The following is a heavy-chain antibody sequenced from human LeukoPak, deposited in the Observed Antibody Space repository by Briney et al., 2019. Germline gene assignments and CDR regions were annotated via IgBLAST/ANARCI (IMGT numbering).Heavy chain of an antibody. V-gene: IGHV4-4*07. J-gene: IGHJ5*02. CDR1: GGSISSYY. Sequence: SETLSLTCTVSGGSISSYYWSWIRQPAGKGLEWIGRIYTSGSTNYNPSLKSRVAMSVDTSKNQFSLKLSSVTAADTAVYYCAREGGYGVTTQYNWFDPWGQGTLVTVSS. CDR3: AREGGYGVTTQYNWFDP. D-gene: IGHD4-17*01. CDR2: IYTSGST.